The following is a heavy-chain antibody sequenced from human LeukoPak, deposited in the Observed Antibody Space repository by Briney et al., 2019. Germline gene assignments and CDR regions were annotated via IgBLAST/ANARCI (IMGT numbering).Heavy chain of an antibody. V-gene: IGHV3-11*04. J-gene: IGHJ3*02. CDR3: AIPDRRYGDAFDI. CDR2: ISSSGSAK. CDR1: GFTFSDYY. Sequence: GPLRLSCAASGFTFSDYYMSWIRQAPGKGLGWGSYISSSGSAKYYADSVKGRFTISRDNAKNSLYLQMNSLRAEDTAVYYCAIPDRRYGDAFDIWGQGTMVTVSS. D-gene: IGHD3-9*01.